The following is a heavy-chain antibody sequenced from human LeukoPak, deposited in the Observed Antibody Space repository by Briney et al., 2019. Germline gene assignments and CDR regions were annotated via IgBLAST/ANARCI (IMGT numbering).Heavy chain of an antibody. CDR3: AKEILRYFDWLSEFDY. D-gene: IGHD3-9*01. J-gene: IGHJ4*01. CDR1: GFTFSSYA. V-gene: IGHV3-23*01. Sequence: GGSPRLSCAASGFTFSSYAMSWVRQAPGKGLEWVSAISGSGGSTYYADSVKGRFTISRDDSKNTLYLQMNSLRAEDTAVYYCAKEILRYFDWLSEFDYWGQGTLVTVSS. CDR2: ISGSGGST.